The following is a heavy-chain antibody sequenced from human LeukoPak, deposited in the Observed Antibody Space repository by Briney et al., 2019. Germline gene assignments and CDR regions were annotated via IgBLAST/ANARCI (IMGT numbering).Heavy chain of an antibody. CDR3: ARDTYAPHPYFYY. D-gene: IGHD3-16*01. J-gene: IGHJ4*02. CDR1: GGIFSSYA. V-gene: IGHV1-69*05. Sequence: SVKVSCKASGGIFSSYAISWVRQAPGQGLEWMGGIIPIFGTANYAQKFQGRVTITTDESTSTAYMELSSLRSEDTAVYYCARDTYAPHPYFYYWGQGTLVTVSS. CDR2: IIPIFGTA.